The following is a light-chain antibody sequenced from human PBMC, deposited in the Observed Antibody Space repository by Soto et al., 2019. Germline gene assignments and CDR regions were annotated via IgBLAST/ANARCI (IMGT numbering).Light chain of an antibody. CDR1: QSLTNNY. CDR2: GAS. J-gene: IGKJ5*01. CDR3: QQYGTSPPDT. V-gene: IGKV3-20*01. Sequence: EIVLTQSPGTLSLSPGERATLSCRASQSLTNNYLAWYQQKPGQAPRLLFHGASSRAAGIPDRFSGSGSGTDFTLTISKLDPEDVAVYYGQQYGTSPPDTFGQGTRL.